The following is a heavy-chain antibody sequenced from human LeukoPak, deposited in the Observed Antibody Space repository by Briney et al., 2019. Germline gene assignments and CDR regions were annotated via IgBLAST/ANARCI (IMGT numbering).Heavy chain of an antibody. D-gene: IGHD2-2*02. Sequence: SETLSLTCTVSGYSISSGYYWGWIRQPPGKGLEWIGSIYHSGSTYYNPSLKSRVTISVDTSKNQFSLKLSSVTAADTAVYYCGGCSSTSCHNYYYYMDVWGKGTTVTVSS. V-gene: IGHV4-38-2*02. CDR1: GYSISSGYY. CDR3: GGCSSTSCHNYYYYMDV. J-gene: IGHJ6*03. CDR2: IYHSGST.